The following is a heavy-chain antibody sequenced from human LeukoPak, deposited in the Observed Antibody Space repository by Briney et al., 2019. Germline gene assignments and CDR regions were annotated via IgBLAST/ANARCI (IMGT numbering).Heavy chain of an antibody. J-gene: IGHJ1*01. CDR2: IKQDGSEK. Sequence: GGSLRLSCAASGFTFSSYWMSWVRQAPGKGLDWVANIKQDGSEKYYVDSVKGRFTISRDNAKNSLYLQMNSLRAEDTAVYYCAREALEYSSRGEYFQHWGQGTLVTVSS. CDR3: AREALEYSSRGEYFQH. V-gene: IGHV3-7*01. D-gene: IGHD6-13*01. CDR1: GFTFSSYW.